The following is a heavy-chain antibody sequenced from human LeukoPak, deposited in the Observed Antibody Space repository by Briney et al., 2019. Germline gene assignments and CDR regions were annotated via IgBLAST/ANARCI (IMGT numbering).Heavy chain of an antibody. CDR1: GFTFSSYG. J-gene: IGHJ6*04. Sequence: HPGRSLRLSCAPSGFTFSSYGMHWVRHAPGKGLEWVAVISYDGSNKYYADSVKGRFTISRDNSKNTLYLQMNSLRAEDTAVYYCAKDPFLGSGSYSYYYYGMDVWGKGTTVTVSS. D-gene: IGHD3-10*01. V-gene: IGHV3-30*18. CDR3: AKDPFLGSGSYSYYYYGMDV. CDR2: ISYDGSNK.